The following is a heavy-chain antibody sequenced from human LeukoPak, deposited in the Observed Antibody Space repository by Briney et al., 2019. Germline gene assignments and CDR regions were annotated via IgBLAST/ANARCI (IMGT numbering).Heavy chain of an antibody. J-gene: IGHJ4*02. CDR2: INPNSGGT. V-gene: IGHV1-2*02. CDR3: ARSIAAAGHFDY. CDR1: GYTFTGYY. Sequence: ASVKVSCKASGYTFTGYYMHWVRQAPGQGLEWMGWINPNSGGTNYAQKFQGRVTMTRDTSISTAYMQLSRLRSDDTAVYSCARSIAAAGHFDYWGQGTLVTVSS. D-gene: IGHD6-13*01.